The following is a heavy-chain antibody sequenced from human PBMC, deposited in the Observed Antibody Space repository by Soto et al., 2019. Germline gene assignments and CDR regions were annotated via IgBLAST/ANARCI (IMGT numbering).Heavy chain of an antibody. J-gene: IGHJ6*02. Sequence: ASLKVSCKASGYTFNSYDINLGRHATGQGLVWMGWMNPNSGNTGYAQQFQGRVTMTRNISISTAYMELSSLRSEDTAVYYCARSARYYYYYGMDVWGQGTTVTVSS. CDR1: GYTFNSYD. CDR3: ARSARYYYYYGMDV. D-gene: IGHD6-13*01. CDR2: MNPNSGNT. V-gene: IGHV1-8*01.